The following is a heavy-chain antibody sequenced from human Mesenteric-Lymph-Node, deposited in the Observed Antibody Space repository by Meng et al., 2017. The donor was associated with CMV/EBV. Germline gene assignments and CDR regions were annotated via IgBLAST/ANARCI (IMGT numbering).Heavy chain of an antibody. V-gene: IGHV4-39*01. CDR1: GGSLSSSNFY. D-gene: IGHD3-9*01. CDR2: IYYSGDT. CDR3: EDGIRDFDSQNWFDP. J-gene: IGHJ5*02. Sequence: SETLSLTCTVSGGSLSSSNFYWGWIRQPPGKGLEWIGSIYYSGDTSYKPSFKSRVTMSIDTSKNQFSLKLSSVTAADTALYYAEDGIRDFDSQNWFDPWGQGTLVTVSS.